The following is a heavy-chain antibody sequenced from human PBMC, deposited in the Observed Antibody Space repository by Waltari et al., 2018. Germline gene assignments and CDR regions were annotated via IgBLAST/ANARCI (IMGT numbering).Heavy chain of an antibody. D-gene: IGHD6-13*01. CDR3: ARGGLYGQQLLESAFEI. V-gene: IGHV1-69*05. CDR1: GGSFSTYA. Sequence: QVQLVQSGAELKKPGSSVKVSCKASGGSFSTYAITWVRQAPGQGLEWMGGIIPILGTANYAQKIQDRVTIITDESMTTAYMELSSLTSEDTAVYYCARGGLYGQQLLESAFEIWGQGTKVTVSS. J-gene: IGHJ3*02. CDR2: IIPILGTA.